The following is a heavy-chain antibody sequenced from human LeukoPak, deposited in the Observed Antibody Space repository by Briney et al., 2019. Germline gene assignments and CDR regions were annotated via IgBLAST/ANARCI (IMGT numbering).Heavy chain of an antibody. D-gene: IGHD3-10*01. CDR1: GGTFSSYA. CDR3: ARSKELGDYYYYMDV. Sequence: ASVKVSCKASGGTFSSYAISWVRQAPGQGLEWMGGIIPIFGTANYAQKFQGRVTITTDESTSTAYMELSSLRSEDTAVYYCARSKELGDYYYYMDVWGKGTTVTVFS. CDR2: IIPIFGTA. J-gene: IGHJ6*03. V-gene: IGHV1-69*05.